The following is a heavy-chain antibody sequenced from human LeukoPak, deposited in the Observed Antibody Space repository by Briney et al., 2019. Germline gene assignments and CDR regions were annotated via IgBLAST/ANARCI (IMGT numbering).Heavy chain of an antibody. D-gene: IGHD6-19*01. J-gene: IGHJ4*02. CDR1: GGSFSDYY. CDR2: INHSGST. Sequence: SETLSLTCAVYGGSFSDYYWNWIRQPPGKGLEWIGEINHSGSTNYNPSLKSRVTISMDMSKNQFSLKLSSVTAADTAMYYCARRPGYSSGWYHYWGQGTLVTVSS. CDR3: ARRPGYSSGWYHY. V-gene: IGHV4-34*01.